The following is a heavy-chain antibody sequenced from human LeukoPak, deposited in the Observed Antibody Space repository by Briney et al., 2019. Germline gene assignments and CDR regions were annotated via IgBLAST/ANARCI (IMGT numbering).Heavy chain of an antibody. CDR3: AKGALVGDPFDY. CDR2: ISYDGSNK. D-gene: IGHD1-26*01. J-gene: IGHJ4*02. Sequence: GGSLRLSCAASGFTFSSYAMHWVRQAPGKGLEWVAVISYDGSNKYYADSVKGRFTISRDNSKNTVYLQMNSLRAEDTAVYYCAKGALVGDPFDYWGQGTLVTVSS. V-gene: IGHV3-30-3*01. CDR1: GFTFSSYA.